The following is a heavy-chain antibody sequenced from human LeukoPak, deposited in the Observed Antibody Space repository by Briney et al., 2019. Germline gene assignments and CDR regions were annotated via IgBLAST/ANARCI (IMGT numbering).Heavy chain of an antibody. Sequence: ASVKVSCKASGYTFISYGINWVRQAPGQGLEWMGWISAYNGNTNYAQKLQGRVTMTTDTSTSTAYMELRSLRSDDTAVYYCARDRVGTVTTVVDYWGQGTLVTVSS. D-gene: IGHD4-17*01. CDR1: GYTFISYG. CDR3: ARDRVGTVTTVVDY. CDR2: ISAYNGNT. J-gene: IGHJ4*02. V-gene: IGHV1-18*01.